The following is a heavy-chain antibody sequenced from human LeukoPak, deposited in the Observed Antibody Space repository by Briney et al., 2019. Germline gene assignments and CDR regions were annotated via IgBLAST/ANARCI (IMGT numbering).Heavy chain of an antibody. V-gene: IGHV4-59*01. D-gene: IGHD6-25*01. Sequence: PSETLSLTCTVSGGSISSYYWSWIRQPPGKGLEWIGDIYDSGSTNYNPSLKSRVTMSVDTSKNQFSLKLSSVTAADTAVYYCAREWSSGWAEFDYWGQGTLVTVSS. J-gene: IGHJ4*02. CDR3: AREWSSGWAEFDY. CDR2: IYDSGST. CDR1: GGSISSYY.